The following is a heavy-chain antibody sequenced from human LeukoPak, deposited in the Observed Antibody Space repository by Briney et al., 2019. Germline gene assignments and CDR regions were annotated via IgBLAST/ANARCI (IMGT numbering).Heavy chain of an antibody. CDR2: ISGSGGST. CDR1: GFTFSSYA. V-gene: IGHV3-23*01. D-gene: IGHD1-1*01. J-gene: IGHJ4*02. Sequence: GGSLRLSCAASGFTFSSYAMSWVRQAPGKGLEWVSAISGSGGSTYYADSVKGRFTISRDNSKNTLYLQMNSLRAEDTAVYYCARWKTGTTNHYWGQGTLVTVSS. CDR3: ARWKTGTTNHY.